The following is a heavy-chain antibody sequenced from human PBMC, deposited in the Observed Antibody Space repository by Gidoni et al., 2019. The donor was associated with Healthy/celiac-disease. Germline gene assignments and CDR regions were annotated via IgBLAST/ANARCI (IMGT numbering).Heavy chain of an antibody. CDR2: ISSSSSYT. D-gene: IGHD6-13*01. Sequence: QVQLVASGGGLVTPGGSLRLSCAASGFNFSAYYMRWIRQAPGKGLGWVSYISSSSSYTNDADSVKGRFTISRDNAKNSLYLQMNSLRAEDTAVYYCARRYSSSWSQDAFDIWGQGTMVTVSS. CDR3: ARRYSSSWSQDAFDI. J-gene: IGHJ3*02. V-gene: IGHV3-11*06. CDR1: GFNFSAYY.